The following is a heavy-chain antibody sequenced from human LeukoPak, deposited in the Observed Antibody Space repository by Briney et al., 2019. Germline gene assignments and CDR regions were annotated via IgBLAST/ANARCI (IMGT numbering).Heavy chain of an antibody. CDR1: GFTFSSYA. Sequence: PGGSLRLSCAASGFTFSSYAMSWVRQAPGKGLEWVSAISGSGGSTYYADSVKGRFTISRDNSKNTLYLQMNSLRAEDTAVYYCAKDSRPAMVRGAGGYYFDYWGQGTLVTVSS. D-gene: IGHD3-10*01. V-gene: IGHV3-23*01. J-gene: IGHJ4*02. CDR3: AKDSRPAMVRGAGGYYFDY. CDR2: ISGSGGST.